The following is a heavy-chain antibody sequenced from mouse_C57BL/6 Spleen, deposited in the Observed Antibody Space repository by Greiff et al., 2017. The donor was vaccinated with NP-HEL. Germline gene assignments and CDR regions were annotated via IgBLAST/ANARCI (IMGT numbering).Heavy chain of an antibody. J-gene: IGHJ1*03. Sequence: EVQLKESGPGMVKPSQSLSLTCTVTGYSITSGYDWHWIRHFPGNKLEWMGYISYSGSTNYNPSLKSRISITHDTSKNHFFLKLNSVTTEDTATYYCARDGYYVGWYFDVWGTGTTVTVSS. D-gene: IGHD2-3*01. CDR1: GYSITSGYD. CDR3: ARDGYYVGWYFDV. V-gene: IGHV3-1*01. CDR2: ISYSGST.